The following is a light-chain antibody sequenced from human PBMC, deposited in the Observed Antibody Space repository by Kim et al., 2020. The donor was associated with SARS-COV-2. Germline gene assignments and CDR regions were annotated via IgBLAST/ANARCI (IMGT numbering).Light chain of an antibody. CDR1: QSISTW. CDR3: QQYITYGYT. CDR2: EAS. Sequence: SASVGDRVTITCRASQSISTWLAWYQQKPGKAPKLLIYEASNLESGVPSGFSGSGSGTEFTLTINSLQPDDFAAYYCQQYITYGYTFGQGTKLEI. V-gene: IGKV1-5*03. J-gene: IGKJ2*01.